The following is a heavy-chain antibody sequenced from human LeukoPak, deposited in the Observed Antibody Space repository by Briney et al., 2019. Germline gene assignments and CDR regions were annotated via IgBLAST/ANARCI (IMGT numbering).Heavy chain of an antibody. D-gene: IGHD6-13*01. CDR2: ISYDGSNK. J-gene: IGHJ5*02. Sequence: PGGSLRLSCAASGFTFSSYAMHWVRQAPGKGLEWVAVISYDGSNKYYAGSVKGRFTISRDNSKNTLYLQMNSLRAEDTAVYYCARDGISSSWYNWFDPWGQGTLVTVSS. V-gene: IGHV3-30*04. CDR3: ARDGISSSWYNWFDP. CDR1: GFTFSSYA.